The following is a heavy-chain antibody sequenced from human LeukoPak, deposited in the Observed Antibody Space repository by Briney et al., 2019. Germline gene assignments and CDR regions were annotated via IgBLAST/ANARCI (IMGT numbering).Heavy chain of an antibody. V-gene: IGHV1-2*02. CDR2: INPNSGGT. J-gene: IGHJ2*01. CDR3: ARGEGHDYSNYDWYFDL. D-gene: IGHD4-11*01. Sequence: ASVKVSCKASGYTFTGYYMHWVRQAPGQGLEWMGWINPNSGGTNYAQKFQGRVTMTRDTSISTAYMELSRLRSDDTAVYYCARGEGHDYSNYDWYFDLWGRGTLVTVSS. CDR1: GYTFTGYY.